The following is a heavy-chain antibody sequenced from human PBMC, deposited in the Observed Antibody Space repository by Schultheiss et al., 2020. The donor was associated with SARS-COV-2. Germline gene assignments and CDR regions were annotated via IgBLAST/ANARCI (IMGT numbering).Heavy chain of an antibody. Sequence: GGSLRLSCTASGFTFGDYAMSWVRQAPGKGLEWVSTISGSGGSTYYADSVRGRFTISRDNAKNSLYLQMNSLRAEDTAVYYCARDGVVTWTPGYFDYWGQGTLVTVSS. V-gene: IGHV3-23*01. J-gene: IGHJ4*02. D-gene: IGHD3-16*01. CDR1: GFTFGDYA. CDR3: ARDGVVTWTPGYFDY. CDR2: ISGSGGST.